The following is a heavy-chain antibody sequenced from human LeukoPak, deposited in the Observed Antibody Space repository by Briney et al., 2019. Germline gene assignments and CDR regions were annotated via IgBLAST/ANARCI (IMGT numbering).Heavy chain of an antibody. Sequence: SETLSLTCTVSGGSISSGSYYWSWIRQPAGKGLEWIGRIYTSGSTNYNPSLKSRVTISVDTSKNHYSLKLSSVTAADTAVYYCARDGSGSYSEWFWFDPWGQGTLVTVSS. D-gene: IGHD3-10*01. V-gene: IGHV4-61*02. J-gene: IGHJ5*02. CDR2: IYTSGST. CDR1: GGSISSGSYY. CDR3: ARDGSGSYSEWFWFDP.